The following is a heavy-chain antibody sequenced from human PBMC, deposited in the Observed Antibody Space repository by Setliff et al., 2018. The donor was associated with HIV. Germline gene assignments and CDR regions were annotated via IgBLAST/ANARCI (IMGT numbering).Heavy chain of an antibody. Sequence: PSETLSLTCTVSGCSISSHYWGWIRQPPEKGLEWIGSIYYSGSTYYNPSLKSRVTMSVDTSKKQFSLKLTSVTAADTAVYYCARVRDGSGSYYYYYYSYGMDVWGQVTTVTVSS. CDR2: IYYSGST. CDR1: GCSISSHY. CDR3: ARVRDGSGSYYYYYYSYGMDV. D-gene: IGHD3-10*01. V-gene: IGHV4-39*07. J-gene: IGHJ6*02.